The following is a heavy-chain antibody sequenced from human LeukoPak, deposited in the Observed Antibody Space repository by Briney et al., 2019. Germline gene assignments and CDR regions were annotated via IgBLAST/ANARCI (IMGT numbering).Heavy chain of an antibody. J-gene: IGHJ4*02. CDR2: VHYSGST. D-gene: IGHD2-15*01. V-gene: IGHV4-59*01. CDR3: ARESSVTATY. Sequence: SETLSLTCTVSGGSISSYYWSWIRQPPGKGLEWIGYVHYSGSTNYNPSLKSRVTISVDTSKNQFSLKLSSVTTADTAVYYCARESSVTATYWGQGTLVIVSS. CDR1: GGSISSYY.